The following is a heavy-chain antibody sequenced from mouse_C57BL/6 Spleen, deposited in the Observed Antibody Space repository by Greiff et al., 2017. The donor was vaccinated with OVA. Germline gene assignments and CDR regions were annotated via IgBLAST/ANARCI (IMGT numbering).Heavy chain of an antibody. J-gene: IGHJ2*01. CDR2: INYDGSST. CDR3: ARDRGSGLGY. D-gene: IGHD3-2*02. V-gene: IGHV5-16*01. CDR1: GFTFSDYY. Sequence: DVKLVESEGGLVQPGSSMKLSCTASGFTFSDYYMALVRQVPEKGLEWVANINYDGSSTYYLDSLKSRFIISRDNAKNILYLQMSSLKSEDTATYYCARDRGSGLGYWGQGTTLTVSS.